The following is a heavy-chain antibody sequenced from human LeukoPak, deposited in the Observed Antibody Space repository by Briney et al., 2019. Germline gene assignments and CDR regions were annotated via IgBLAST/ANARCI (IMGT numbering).Heavy chain of an antibody. V-gene: IGHV3-15*01. CDR1: GFTFSNAW. Sequence: GGSLRLSCAASGFTFSNAWMSWVRQAPGKGLEWVGRIKSITDGGTTDYAAPVKGRFTISRDDSKNTLYLQMNSLKTEDTAVYYCTSFGSYRLYYWGQGTLVTMSS. D-gene: IGHD3-16*02. CDR2: IKSITDGGTT. CDR3: TSFGSYRLYY. J-gene: IGHJ4*02.